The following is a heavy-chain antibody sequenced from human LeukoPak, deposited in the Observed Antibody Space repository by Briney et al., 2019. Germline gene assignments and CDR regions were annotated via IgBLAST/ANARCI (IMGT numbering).Heavy chain of an antibody. CDR2: ISGSGGST. V-gene: IGHV3-23*01. CDR3: ARSSVKTYYYDSSGYFDY. D-gene: IGHD3-22*01. J-gene: IGHJ4*02. CDR1: GFTFSSYA. Sequence: GGSLRLSCAASGFTFSSYAMSWVRQAPGKGLEWVSAISGSGGSTYYADSVKGRFTISRDNSKNTLYLQMNSLRAKDTAVYYCARSSVKTYYYDSSGYFDYWGQGTLVTVSS.